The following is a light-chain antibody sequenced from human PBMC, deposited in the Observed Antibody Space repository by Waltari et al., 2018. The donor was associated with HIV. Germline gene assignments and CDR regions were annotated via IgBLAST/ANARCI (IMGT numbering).Light chain of an antibody. CDR2: EIS. V-gene: IGLV2-14*01. CDR1: SSDVGGYNY. CDR3: SSYRRKNKV. J-gene: IGLJ1*01. Sequence: QSALTQPASVSGSPGQSITISCTGTSSDVGGYNYVSRYQQHPGKAPKLMIYEISNRPPGIFNGSYGSKTGNMAFLNIAARHAEDESDYYCSSYRRKNKVFGDGTKVTVL.